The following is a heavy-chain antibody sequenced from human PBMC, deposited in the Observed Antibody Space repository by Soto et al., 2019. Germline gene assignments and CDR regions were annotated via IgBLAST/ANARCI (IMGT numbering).Heavy chain of an antibody. CDR3: ARDRPYCSGASCYPFDY. Sequence: GGSLRLSCAASGFTFSSYSMNWVRQAPGKGLEWVSSISSSSSYIYYADSVKGRFTISRDNAKNSLYLQMNSLRAEDTAVYYCARDRPYCSGASCYPFDYWGQGTLVTVSS. V-gene: IGHV3-21*01. CDR2: ISSSSSYI. J-gene: IGHJ4*02. CDR1: GFTFSSYS. D-gene: IGHD2-15*01.